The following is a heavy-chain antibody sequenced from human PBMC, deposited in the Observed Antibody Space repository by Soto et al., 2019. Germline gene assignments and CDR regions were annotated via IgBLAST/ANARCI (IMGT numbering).Heavy chain of an antibody. Sequence: GESLKISCKGSGYSFTSYWIGWVRQMPVKGLEWMGIIYPGDSDTRYSPSFQGQVTISADKSISTAYLQWSSLKASDTAMYYCARRGYCTNGVCYGQYYFDYWGQGTLLTVS. CDR1: GYSFTSYW. D-gene: IGHD2-8*01. V-gene: IGHV5-51*01. CDR2: IYPGDSDT. J-gene: IGHJ4*02. CDR3: ARRGYCTNGVCYGQYYFDY.